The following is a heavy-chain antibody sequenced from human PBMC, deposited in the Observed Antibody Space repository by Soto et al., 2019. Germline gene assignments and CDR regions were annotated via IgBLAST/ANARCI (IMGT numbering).Heavy chain of an antibody. CDR3: AFSRANIVVVHDAFDI. D-gene: IGHD3-22*01. V-gene: IGHV1-69*12. Sequence: QVQLVQSGAEVKKPGSSVKVSCKASGGTFSSYAISWVRQAPGQGLEWMGGIIPIFGTANYAQKFQGRVTITADESTSTAYMELRSLRSEDTAVYYCAFSRANIVVVHDAFDIWGQGTMVTVSS. J-gene: IGHJ3*02. CDR1: GGTFSSYA. CDR2: IIPIFGTA.